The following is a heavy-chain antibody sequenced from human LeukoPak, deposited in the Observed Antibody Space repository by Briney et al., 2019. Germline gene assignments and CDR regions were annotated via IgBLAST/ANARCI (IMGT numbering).Heavy chain of an antibody. CDR1: GYSISSGYY. Sequence: SETLSLTCTVSGYSISSGYYWGWIRQPPGKGLEWIGSVYHSGSTYYNPSLKSRVTISIDTSKNQFSLRLSSMTAADTAVYFCARTKPPNEPRIGWGPDDAFDIWGQGTLVTVSS. V-gene: IGHV4-38-2*02. J-gene: IGHJ3*02. CDR2: VYHSGST. D-gene: IGHD3-10*01. CDR3: ARTKPPNEPRIGWGPDDAFDI.